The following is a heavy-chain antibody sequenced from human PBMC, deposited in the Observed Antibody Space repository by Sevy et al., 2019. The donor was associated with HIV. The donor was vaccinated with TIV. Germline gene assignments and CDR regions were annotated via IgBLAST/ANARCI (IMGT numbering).Heavy chain of an antibody. CDR3: ARDPLSTLFDASDI. J-gene: IGHJ3*02. Sequence: GGSLRLSCAASGFTFSSYSMNWVRQAPGKGLEWVSLISGLSNYIYYADPVKGRFTISRDNAKKSVYLQMNSLRAEDTALYYCARDPLSTLFDASDIWGKGTMFTAS. CDR1: GFTFSSYS. CDR2: ISGLSNYI. V-gene: IGHV3-21*01.